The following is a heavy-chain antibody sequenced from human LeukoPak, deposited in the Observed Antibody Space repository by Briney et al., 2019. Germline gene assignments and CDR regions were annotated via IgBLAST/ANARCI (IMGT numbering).Heavy chain of an antibody. J-gene: IGHJ4*02. D-gene: IGHD6-13*01. CDR3: AKGLVAAGKGKYYFDY. CDR2: INSDGSST. Sequence: GGSLRLSCAASGFTFSSYWMHWVRQAPGKGLVWVSRINSDGSSTSYADSVKGRFTISRDSSKNTLFLQMNSLRAEDTAVYYCAKGLVAAGKGKYYFDYWGQGTLVTVSS. CDR1: GFTFSSYW. V-gene: IGHV3-74*01.